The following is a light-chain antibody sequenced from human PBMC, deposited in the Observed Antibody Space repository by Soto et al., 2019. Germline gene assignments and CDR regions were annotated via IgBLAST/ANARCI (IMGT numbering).Light chain of an antibody. CDR1: ETVATN. V-gene: IGKV3-15*01. J-gene: IGKJ1*01. Sequence: EVLMTQSPATLSVSPGEKATLSCWASETVATNLAWYQQKPGQAPRLLISGASTRAAGTSDRFRGSGSGTEFTLTISSLRSEDSGIYYCQQYFEWPPMTFGQGTKVEI. CDR3: QQYFEWPPMT. CDR2: GAS.